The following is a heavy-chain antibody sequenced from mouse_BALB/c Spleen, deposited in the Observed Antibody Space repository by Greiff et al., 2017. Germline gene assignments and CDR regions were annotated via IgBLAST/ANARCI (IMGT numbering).Heavy chain of an antibody. CDR1: GYSITSGYY. J-gene: IGHJ3*01. CDR3: ASYDARFAY. V-gene: IGHV3-6*02. Sequence: EVKLVESGPGLVKPSQSLSLTRSVTGYSITSGYYWNWIRQFPGNKLEWMGYISYDGSNNYNPSLKNRISITRDTSKNQFFLKLNSVTTEDTATYYCASYDARFAYWGQGTLVTVSA. CDR2: ISYDGSN. D-gene: IGHD2-12*01.